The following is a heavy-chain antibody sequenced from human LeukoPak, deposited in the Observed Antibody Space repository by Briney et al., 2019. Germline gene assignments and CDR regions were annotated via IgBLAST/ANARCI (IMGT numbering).Heavy chain of an antibody. J-gene: IGHJ3*02. D-gene: IGHD6-13*01. CDR3: ARVMAYSSSWYGHLPGAFDI. CDR1: GYTFTGYY. V-gene: IGHV1-2*02. Sequence: ASVKVSRKASGYTFTGYYMHWGREAPGQGLEWMGWINPNSGGTNYAQKLQGRATMPRDTSISTAYMELSRLRSDDTAVYYCARVMAYSSSWYGHLPGAFDIWGQGTMVTVSS. CDR2: INPNSGGT.